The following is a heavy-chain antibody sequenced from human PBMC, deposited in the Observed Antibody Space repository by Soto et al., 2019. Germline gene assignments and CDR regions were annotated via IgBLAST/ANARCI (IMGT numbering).Heavy chain of an antibody. CDR2: FDPEDGEA. Sequence: ASVKVSCKVSGFTLTELSMHWVRQAPGKGLEWMGGFDPEDGEAIYAQKFQGRVTMTEDTSTDTAYMELSSLRSDDTAVYYCATGTITMIVVARGGAFDIWGQGTMVTVSS. V-gene: IGHV1-24*01. CDR3: ATGTITMIVVARGGAFDI. J-gene: IGHJ3*02. D-gene: IGHD3-22*01. CDR1: GFTLTELS.